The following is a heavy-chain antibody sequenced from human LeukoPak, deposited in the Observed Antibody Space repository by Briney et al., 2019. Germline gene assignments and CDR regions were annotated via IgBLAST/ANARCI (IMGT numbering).Heavy chain of an antibody. CDR3: ARVRYASGWSFDY. Sequence: PGGSLRLSCAASGFTFSDFYMSWIRQAPGKGLEWVSYISHSTSYTNYADSVKGRFTISRDNAKNSLYLQMNSLGAEDTALYYCARVRYASGWSFDYWGQGTLVTVSS. J-gene: IGHJ4*02. V-gene: IGHV3-11*05. CDR2: ISHSTSYT. CDR1: GFTFSDFY. D-gene: IGHD6-19*01.